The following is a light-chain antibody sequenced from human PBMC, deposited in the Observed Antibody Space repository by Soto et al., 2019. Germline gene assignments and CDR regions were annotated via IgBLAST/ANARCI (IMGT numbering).Light chain of an antibody. Sequence: YELTQPPSVSVSPGQTASITCSGDKLGHKYACWYQQKPGQSPVLVVYQDTKRPSGIPERLSGSNSGNTATLTISGTQAVDEADYYCQAWDSNTAYVFGTGTKVTVL. J-gene: IGLJ1*01. CDR1: KLGHKY. CDR3: QAWDSNTAYV. CDR2: QDT. V-gene: IGLV3-1*01.